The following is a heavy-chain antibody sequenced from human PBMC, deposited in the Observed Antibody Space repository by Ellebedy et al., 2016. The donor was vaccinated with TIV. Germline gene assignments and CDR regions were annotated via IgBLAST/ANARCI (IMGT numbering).Heavy chain of an antibody. CDR3: ARDPKSSGWYSFFDY. D-gene: IGHD6-19*01. CDR1: GFNFSTYG. V-gene: IGHV3-33*01. CDR2: IWYDGSKK. J-gene: IGHJ4*02. Sequence: GESLKISCAASGFNFSTYGMHWVRQAPGKGLEWAAVIWYDGSKKYYADSVKGRFTISRDESKNTLYLQMNSLKAEDTAVYYCARDPKSSGWYSFFDYWGQGTLVTVSS.